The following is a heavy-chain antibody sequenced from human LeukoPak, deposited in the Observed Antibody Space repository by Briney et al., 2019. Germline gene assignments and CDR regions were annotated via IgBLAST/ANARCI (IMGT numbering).Heavy chain of an antibody. CDR1: GFTFSSYW. CDR2: IKQDGSEK. CDR3: AREQQYYYYGMDV. Sequence: PGGSLRLSCAASGFTFSSYWMSWVRQAPGKGLEWVANIKQDGSEKYYVDSVKGRFTISRDNAKNSLYLQMNSLRAEDTAVYYCAREQQYYYYGMDVWGQGTTVTVSS. V-gene: IGHV3-7*01. J-gene: IGHJ6*02. D-gene: IGHD6-13*01.